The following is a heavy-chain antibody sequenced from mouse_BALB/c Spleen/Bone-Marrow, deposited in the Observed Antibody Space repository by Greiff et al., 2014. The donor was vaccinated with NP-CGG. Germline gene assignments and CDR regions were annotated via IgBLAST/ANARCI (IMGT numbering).Heavy chain of an antibody. Sequence: QVQLQQSGAELVKPGASVKLSCKSSGYTFTSYYMYWVKQRPGQGLEWIGGINPSNGGTNFNEKFKSKTTLTVDKSSSTAYMQLSSLTSEDSAVYYCQREGTFFAYWGQGTLVTVSA. V-gene: IGHV1S81*02. CDR3: QREGTFFAY. CDR1: GYTFTSYY. D-gene: IGHD3-3*01. CDR2: INPSNGGT. J-gene: IGHJ3*01.